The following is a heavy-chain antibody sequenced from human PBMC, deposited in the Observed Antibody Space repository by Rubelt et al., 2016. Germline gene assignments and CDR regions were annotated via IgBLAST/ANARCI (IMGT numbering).Heavy chain of an antibody. CDR3: TAFLTGSGLYY. Sequence: EVQLVESGGGLVQPGGSLKLSCAASGSSFSASAVHWVRQASGKGLEWVARIRSKADSYATAYAASVLGRFTISRDDSRNTAYLQINSLKTEDTAVYYCTAFLTGSGLYYWGQGTLVTVSS. CDR2: IRSKADSYAT. J-gene: IGHJ4*02. V-gene: IGHV3-73*01. CDR1: GSSFSASA. D-gene: IGHD3-9*01.